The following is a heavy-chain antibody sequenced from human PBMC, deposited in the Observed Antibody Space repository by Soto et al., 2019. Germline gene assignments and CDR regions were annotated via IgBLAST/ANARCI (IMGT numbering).Heavy chain of an antibody. J-gene: IGHJ6*02. V-gene: IGHV1-69*13. CDR3: ARDPLSVVAATAHYYYYGMDV. CDR1: GGTFSSYA. CDR2: IIPIFGTA. Sequence: VASVKVSCKASGGTFSSYAISWVRQAPGQGLEWMGGIIPIFGTADYAQKFQGRVTITADESTSTAYMELSSLRSEDTAVYYCARDPLSVVAATAHYYYYGMDVWGQGTTVTVSS. D-gene: IGHD2-15*01.